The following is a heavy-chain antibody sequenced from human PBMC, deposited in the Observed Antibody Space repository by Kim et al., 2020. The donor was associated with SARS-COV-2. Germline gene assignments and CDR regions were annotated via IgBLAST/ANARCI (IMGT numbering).Heavy chain of an antibody. J-gene: IGHJ6*02. CDR3: AKFLAVATIYYYGMDV. Sequence: DSVKGRVTISRDNSKNTLYLQMNSLRAEDTAVYYCAKFLAVATIYYYGMDVWGQGTTVTVSS. D-gene: IGHD5-12*01. V-gene: IGHV3-23*01.